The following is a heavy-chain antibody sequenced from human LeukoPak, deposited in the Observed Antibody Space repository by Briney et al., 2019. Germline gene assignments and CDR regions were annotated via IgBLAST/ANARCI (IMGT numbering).Heavy chain of an antibody. CDR1: GGSISSSSYY. Sequence: SETLSLTCTVSGGSISSSSYYWGWIRQPPGKGLEWIGSIYYSGSTYYNPSLKSRVTISVDTSKNQFSLKLSSVTAADTAVYYCARGRTVTTFWYWGQGTLVTVSS. CDR3: ARGRTVTTFWY. V-gene: IGHV4-39*07. J-gene: IGHJ4*02. CDR2: IYYSGST. D-gene: IGHD4-17*01.